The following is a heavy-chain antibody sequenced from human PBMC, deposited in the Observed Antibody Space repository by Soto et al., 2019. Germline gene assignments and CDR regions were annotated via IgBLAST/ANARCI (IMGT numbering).Heavy chain of an antibody. D-gene: IGHD3-10*01. CDR3: ARAYRMVRGVQGQGMDV. Sequence: KPSATLSLTCTVSGGSISSGDYYWSWIRQPPGKGLEWIGEINHSGSTNYNPSLKSRVTISVDTSKNQFSLKLSSVTAADTAVYYCARAYRMVRGVQGQGMDVWGQGTTVTVSS. J-gene: IGHJ6*02. CDR2: INHSGST. CDR1: GGSISSGDYY. V-gene: IGHV4-39*07.